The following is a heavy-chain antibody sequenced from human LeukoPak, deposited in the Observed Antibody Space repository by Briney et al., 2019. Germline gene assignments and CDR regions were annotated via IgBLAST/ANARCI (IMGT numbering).Heavy chain of an antibody. CDR1: GYTFTGYY. V-gene: IGHV5-51*01. CDR2: IYPGDSDT. Sequence: KVSCKASGYTFTGYYMHWVRQAPGQGLEWMGIIYPGDSDTRYSPSSQGQVTISVDKSISTAYLQWSSLKASDTAMYYCARQGYYDSRGAFFDYWGQGTLVTVSS. CDR3: ARQGYYDSRGAFFDY. J-gene: IGHJ4*02. D-gene: IGHD3-22*01.